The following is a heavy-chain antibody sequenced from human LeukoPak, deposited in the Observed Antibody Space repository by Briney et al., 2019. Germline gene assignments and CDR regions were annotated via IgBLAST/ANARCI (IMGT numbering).Heavy chain of an antibody. Sequence: RTGGSLRLSCAASGFTFSSYWMHWVRQAPGKGLVWVSRINSDGSSTSYADSVKGRFTISRDNAKNTLYLQMNSLRAEDTAVYYCARFWEDPYYYDSSGYPSFDYWGQGTLVTVSS. D-gene: IGHD3-22*01. CDR3: ARFWEDPYYYDSSGYPSFDY. CDR1: GFTFSSYW. J-gene: IGHJ4*02. CDR2: INSDGSST. V-gene: IGHV3-74*01.